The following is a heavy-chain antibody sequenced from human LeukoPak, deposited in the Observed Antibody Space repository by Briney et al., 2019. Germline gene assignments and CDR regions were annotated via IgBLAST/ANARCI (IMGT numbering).Heavy chain of an antibody. CDR2: ISWDGGST. J-gene: IGHJ4*02. D-gene: IGHD3-16*02. V-gene: IGHV3-43*01. CDR3: AKATPTRLGELSLPDY. CDR1: GFTFDDYT. Sequence: GGSLRLSCAASGFTFDDYTMHWVRQAPGKGLEWVSLISWDGGSTYYADSVKGRFTISRDNSKNSLYLQMNSLRTEDTALYYCAKATPTRLGELSLPDYWGQGTLDTVSS.